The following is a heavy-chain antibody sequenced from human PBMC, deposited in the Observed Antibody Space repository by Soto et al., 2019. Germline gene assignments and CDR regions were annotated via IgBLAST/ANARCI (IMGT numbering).Heavy chain of an antibody. CDR2: IYTSGST. CDR1: GGSISSYY. V-gene: IGHV4-4*07. Sequence: PSETLSLTCTVSGGSISSYYWSWIRQPAGKGLEWIGRIYTSGSTNYNPSLKSRVTMSVDTSKNQFSLKLSSVTAADTAVYYCATETSTGWYYYGMDVWGQGTTVTVSS. D-gene: IGHD6-19*01. CDR3: ATETSTGWYYYGMDV. J-gene: IGHJ6*02.